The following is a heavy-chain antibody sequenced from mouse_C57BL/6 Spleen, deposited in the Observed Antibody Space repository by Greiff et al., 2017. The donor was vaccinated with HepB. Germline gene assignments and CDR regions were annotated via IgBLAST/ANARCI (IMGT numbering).Heavy chain of an antibody. CDR2: IDPSDSYT. J-gene: IGHJ2*01. V-gene: IGHV1-59*01. D-gene: IGHD1-1*01. CDR3: ARGLLLPYYFDY. Sequence: QVQLQQPGAELVRPGTSVKLSCKASGYTFTSYWMHWVKQRPGQGLEWIGVIDPSDSYTNYNQKFKGKATLTVDTSSSTAYMQLSSLTSEDSAVYYCARGLLLPYYFDYWGQGTTLTVSS. CDR1: GYTFTSYW.